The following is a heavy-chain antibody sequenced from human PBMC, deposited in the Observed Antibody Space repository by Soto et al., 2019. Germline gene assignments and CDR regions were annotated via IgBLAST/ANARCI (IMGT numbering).Heavy chain of an antibody. D-gene: IGHD6-6*01. CDR1: GGTFSSSA. CDR2: IIPIFGTA. Sequence: SVNDSCKSAGGTFSSSAICWVRQAPGQGLEWMGGIIPIFGTANYAQKFQGRVTITADESTSTAYMELSSLRSEDTVVYYCARVPGSCSSRYYYYGMDVWG. CDR3: ARVPGSCSSRYYYYGMDV. J-gene: IGHJ6*01. V-gene: IGHV1-69*13.